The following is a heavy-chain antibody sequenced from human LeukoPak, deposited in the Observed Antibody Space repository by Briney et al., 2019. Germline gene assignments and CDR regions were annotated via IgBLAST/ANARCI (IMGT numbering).Heavy chain of an antibody. D-gene: IGHD3-9*01. CDR1: GYTFTNYG. CDR2: ISAYDGNT. CDR3: ARELRYLDYSGGFDY. V-gene: IGHV1-18*01. Sequence: ASVKVSGKTSGYTFTNYGIIWVRQAPGQGLEWMGWISAYDGNTNYAQKLQGRVTMTTDTSTTTAYTELRSLRSDDTAVYYCARELRYLDYSGGFDYWGQGTLVTVSS. J-gene: IGHJ4*02.